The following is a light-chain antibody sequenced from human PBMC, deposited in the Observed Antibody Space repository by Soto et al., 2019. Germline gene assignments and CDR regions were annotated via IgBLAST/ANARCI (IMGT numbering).Light chain of an antibody. CDR1: SSDVGGYKY. V-gene: IGLV2-14*01. J-gene: IGLJ1*01. CDR3: GSFTSTSTQYV. Sequence: QSVLTQPASVSGSPGQSITISCTGTSSDVGGYKYVSWYQQHPGEAPKLMIFEVIYRPSGVSNRFSGAKSGNTASLTISGLQAEDEADYYCGSFTSTSTQYVFGTGTKLTVL. CDR2: EVI.